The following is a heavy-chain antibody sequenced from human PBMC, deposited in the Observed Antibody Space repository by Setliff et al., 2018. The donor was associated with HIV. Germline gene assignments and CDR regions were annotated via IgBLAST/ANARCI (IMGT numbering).Heavy chain of an antibody. D-gene: IGHD6-13*01. J-gene: IGHJ4*01. CDR1: GGSISSYY. CDR2: ISAAGTI. Sequence: SETLSLPCTASGGSISSYYWSWIRQPAGKRLEFIGRISAAGTINYNPSLRSRVTLSVDTSENQFSLTVNSVTAADTAMYFCARDEGRATGSWWDQSASWYLDYWGHGILVTVSS. V-gene: IGHV4-4*07. CDR3: ARDEGRATGSWWDQSASWYLDY.